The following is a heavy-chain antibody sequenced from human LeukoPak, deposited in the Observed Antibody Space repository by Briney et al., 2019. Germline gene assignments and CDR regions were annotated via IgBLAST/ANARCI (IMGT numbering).Heavy chain of an antibody. CDR1: GFTFTSYW. V-gene: IGHV3-74*01. J-gene: IGHJ3*02. D-gene: IGHD1-26*01. CDR2: INTDGSST. CDR3: ARVEVVGATQGAYDAFDI. Sequence: GGSLRLSCAASGFTFTSYWMHWVRQAPGKGLVWVSRINTDGSSTTYTDSVKGRLTISRDNAKNTLYLQMNSLRAEDTAVYYCARVEVVGATQGAYDAFDIWGQGTMVTVSS.